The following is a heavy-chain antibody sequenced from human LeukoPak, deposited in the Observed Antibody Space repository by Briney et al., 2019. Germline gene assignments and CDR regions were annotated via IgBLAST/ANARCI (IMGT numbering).Heavy chain of an antibody. CDR3: AIVDTMIASRVFDS. D-gene: IGHD3-22*01. CDR1: GDSVSTNSAS. CDR2: TYYRSKWYN. V-gene: IGHV6-1*01. Sequence: SQTLSLTCAISGDSVSTNSASWNWIRQSPSRGLEWLGRTYYRSKWYNDYAVSVKSRITINPDTSKNQFSLQLNSVTPEDTAVYYCAIVDTMIASRVFDSWGQGTLVTVSS. J-gene: IGHJ4*02.